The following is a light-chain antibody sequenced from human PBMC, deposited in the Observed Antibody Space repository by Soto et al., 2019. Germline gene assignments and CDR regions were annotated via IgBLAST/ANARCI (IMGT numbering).Light chain of an antibody. CDR1: TSNIGNNY. Sequence: QSVLTQPPSVSAAPGQKVTISCSGSTSNIGNNYVSWFQQLPGTAPKLIIYQSNRRPSGIPDRFSGSKSGTSATLGITGLQTGDEADYYCGSWDPSVSGLVFGPGTKVTVL. V-gene: IGLV1-51*02. CDR2: QSN. CDR3: GSWDPSVSGLV. J-gene: IGLJ1*01.